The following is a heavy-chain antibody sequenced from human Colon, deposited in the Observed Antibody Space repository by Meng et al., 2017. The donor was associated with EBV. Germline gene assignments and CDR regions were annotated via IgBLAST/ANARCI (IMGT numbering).Heavy chain of an antibody. CDR1: GGSINSGDYY. CDR2: IYYTGST. V-gene: IGHV4-30-4*01. J-gene: IGHJ4*02. Sequence: QVRLQVSGPGLAKPSQTLSLTCTASGGSINSGDYYWSWIRQPPGKGLEWIGYIYYTGSTYYNPSLKSRVTISMDTSKNQFSLRLSSVTAADTAVYYCARNYYFDYWGQGTLVTVSS. CDR3: ARNYYFDY.